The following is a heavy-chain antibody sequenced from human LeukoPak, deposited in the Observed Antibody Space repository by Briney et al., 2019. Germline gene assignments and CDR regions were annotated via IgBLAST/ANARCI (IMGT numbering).Heavy chain of an antibody. V-gene: IGHV3-30-3*01. J-gene: IGHJ5*02. CDR1: GFTFSSYA. CDR3: ARDRYCSSTSCYNWFDP. CDR2: ISYDGSNK. D-gene: IGHD2-2*01. Sequence: GGSLRLSCAASGFTFSSYAMHWVRQAPGKRLEWVAVISYDGSNKYYADSVKGRFTISRDNSKNTLYLQMNSLRAEDTAVYYCARDRYCSSTSCYNWFDPWGQGTLVTVSS.